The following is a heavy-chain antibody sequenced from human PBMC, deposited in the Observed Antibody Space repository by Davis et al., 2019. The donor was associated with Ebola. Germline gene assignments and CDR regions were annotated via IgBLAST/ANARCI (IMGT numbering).Heavy chain of an antibody. Sequence: SVKVSCKDSGYTFTGYYMHWVRQAPGQGLEWMGGIIPIFGTANYAQKFQGRVTITADESTSTAYMELSSLRSEDTAVYYCARDLSDFWSGYYSGYYYYYMDVWGKGTTVTVPS. V-gene: IGHV1-69*13. CDR2: IIPIFGTA. D-gene: IGHD3-3*01. CDR3: ARDLSDFWSGYYSGYYYYYMDV. CDR1: GYTFTGYY. J-gene: IGHJ6*03.